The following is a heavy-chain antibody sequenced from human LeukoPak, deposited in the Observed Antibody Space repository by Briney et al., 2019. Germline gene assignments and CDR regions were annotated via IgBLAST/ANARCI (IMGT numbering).Heavy chain of an antibody. CDR3: ARSHSIWTSFDY. Sequence: SETLSLTCAVSGYSINNGYYWGWIRQPPGKGLEWIGSIHHSGSTNYNPSLKSRVTISVDTSKNQFSLKLSSVTAADTAVYYCARSHSIWTSFDYWGQGTLVTVSS. V-gene: IGHV4-38-2*01. CDR1: GYSINNGYY. D-gene: IGHD3/OR15-3a*01. J-gene: IGHJ4*02. CDR2: IHHSGST.